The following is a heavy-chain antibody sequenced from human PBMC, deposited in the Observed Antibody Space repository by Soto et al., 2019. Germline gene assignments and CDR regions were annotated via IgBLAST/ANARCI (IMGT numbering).Heavy chain of an antibody. D-gene: IGHD6-19*01. J-gene: IGHJ4*02. CDR3: ARDASNSSSGWYLVY. Sequence: GTSVKVTCKDSGYTLTSNARQWVRQAPGQRLEWMGWINAGNGNTKYSQKFQGRVTITRDTSASTAYMELSSLRSEDTAVYYCARDASNSSSGWYLVYWGQGTLVTVSS. V-gene: IGHV1-3*01. CDR2: INAGNGNT. CDR1: GYTLTSNA.